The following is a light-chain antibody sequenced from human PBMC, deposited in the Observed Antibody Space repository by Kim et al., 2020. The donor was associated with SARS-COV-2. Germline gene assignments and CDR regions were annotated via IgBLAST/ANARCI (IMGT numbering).Light chain of an antibody. CDR2: QDN. Sequence: SSELTQPPSVSVSPGQTASITCSGDKLGDKYACWYQQKPGQCPVLVIYQDNKRPSGIPERFSGSNSGNTATLTISGTQAMDEADYYCQAWDSSTVVFGGGTQLTVL. J-gene: IGLJ3*02. V-gene: IGLV3-1*01. CDR3: QAWDSSTVV. CDR1: KLGDKY.